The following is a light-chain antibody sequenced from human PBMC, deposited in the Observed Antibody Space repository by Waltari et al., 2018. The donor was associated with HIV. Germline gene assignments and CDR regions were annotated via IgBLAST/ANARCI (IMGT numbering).Light chain of an antibody. CDR2: DNN. Sequence: QSVLTQPPSVSAAPGQKVTISCSGRNSNIGNNYVSWYQQIPGTAPKLLIYDNNNRPSGIPDQFSGSKSDTSATLGITGLQTGDEADYRCGTWDSSLSAVVFGGGTKLTVL. V-gene: IGLV1-51*01. CDR1: NSNIGNNY. J-gene: IGLJ3*02. CDR3: GTWDSSLSAVV.